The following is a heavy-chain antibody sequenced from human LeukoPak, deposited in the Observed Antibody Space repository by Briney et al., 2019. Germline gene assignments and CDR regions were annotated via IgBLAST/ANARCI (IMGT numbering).Heavy chain of an antibody. CDR2: ISAYNGNT. J-gene: IGHJ6*02. CDR1: GYTFTSYG. V-gene: IGHV1-18*01. D-gene: IGHD2-15*01. CDR3: ARDGYCSGGSCYVGGMDV. Sequence: GASVTVSCKASGYTFTSYGISWVRQAPGQGREWMGWISAYNGNTNYAQKLQGRVTMTTDTSTSTAYMELRSLRSDDTAVYYCARDGYCSGGSCYVGGMDVWGQGTTVTVSS.